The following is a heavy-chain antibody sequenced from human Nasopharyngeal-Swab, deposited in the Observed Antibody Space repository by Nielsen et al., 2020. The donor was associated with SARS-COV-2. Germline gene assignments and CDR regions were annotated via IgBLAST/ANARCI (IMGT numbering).Heavy chain of an antibody. D-gene: IGHD3-3*01. Sequence: SETLSLTCTVSGGSISTNYYYWGWIRQPPGKALEWIGSVYYNGNTYYNPSLKSRVTLSIDTSKNQFALRVTSVTAADTALYYCARHRQHFDSWGAGYNPDFDYWGLGILITVSS. CDR1: GGSISTNYYY. CDR3: ARHRQHFDSWGAGYNPDFDY. J-gene: IGHJ4*02. CDR2: VYYNGNT. V-gene: IGHV4-39*01.